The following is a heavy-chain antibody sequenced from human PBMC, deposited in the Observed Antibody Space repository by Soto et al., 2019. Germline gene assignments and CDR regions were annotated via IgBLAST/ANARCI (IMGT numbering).Heavy chain of an antibody. CDR2: IYWDDDK. V-gene: IGHV2-5*02. CDR3: AHTMAPRIFDY. Sequence: QITLKEAGPTLVKPTQTLTLTCSFSGFSLITSGVGVGWIRQPPGKALEWLALIYWDDDKGYSTSLKSRLTXTXXTSRNQVVLTMTTMDPADTATYYCAHTMAPRIFDYWGQGTLVTVSS. CDR1: GFSLITSGVG. J-gene: IGHJ4*02.